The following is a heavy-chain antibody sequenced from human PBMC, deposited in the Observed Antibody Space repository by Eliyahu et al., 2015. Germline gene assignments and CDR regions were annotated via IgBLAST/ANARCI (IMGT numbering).Heavy chain of an antibody. CDR1: GVSVRNYY. V-gene: IGHV4-59*02. CDR2: LXSNRNT. CDR3: ARFTMIEVSKSHYYGMDV. Sequence: QVQLQESGPRLVKPSETLSLTCTXSGVSVRNYYWTWIRQSPGKGLXYIGYLPPPLXSNRNTNYNPSLKGRVTISVDTSKNQFSLRLTSVTAADTAVYYCARFTMIEVSKSHYYGMDVWGRGTMVTVSS. D-gene: IGHD3-22*01. J-gene: IGHJ6*02.